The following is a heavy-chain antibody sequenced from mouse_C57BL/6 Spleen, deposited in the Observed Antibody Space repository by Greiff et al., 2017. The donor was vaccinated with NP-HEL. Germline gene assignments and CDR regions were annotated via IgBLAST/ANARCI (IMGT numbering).Heavy chain of an antibody. CDR2: IDPETGGT. CDR3: TSYDGYYGRFAY. J-gene: IGHJ3*01. CDR1: GYTFTDYE. D-gene: IGHD2-3*01. Sequence: VQLQQSGAELVRPGASVTLSCKASGYTFTDYEMHWVKQTPVHGLEWSGAIDPETGGTAYNQKFKGKAILTADKSSSTAYMELRSLTSEDSAVYYCTSYDGYYGRFAYWGQGTLVTVSA. V-gene: IGHV1-15*01.